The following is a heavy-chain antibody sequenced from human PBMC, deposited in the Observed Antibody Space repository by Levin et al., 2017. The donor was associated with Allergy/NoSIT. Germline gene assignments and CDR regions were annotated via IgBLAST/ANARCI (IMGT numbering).Heavy chain of an antibody. Sequence: LSLTCAASGFTFSSYWMHWVRQAPGKGLVWVSRINSDGSSTSYADSVKGRFTISRDNAKNTLYLQMNSLRAEDTAVYYCARARGYCSSTSCGHLFDYWGQGTLVTVSS. CDR1: GFTFSSYW. CDR3: ARARGYCSSTSCGHLFDY. V-gene: IGHV3-74*01. D-gene: IGHD2-2*03. CDR2: INSDGSST. J-gene: IGHJ4*02.